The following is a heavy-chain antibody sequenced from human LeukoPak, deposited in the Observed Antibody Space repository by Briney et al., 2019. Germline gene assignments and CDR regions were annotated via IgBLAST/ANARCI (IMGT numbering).Heavy chain of an antibody. CDR3: ARGRPSRTRFGELLCFDH. CDR1: GGSFSGYY. J-gene: IGHJ4*02. D-gene: IGHD3-10*01. Sequence: PSETLSLTCAVYGGSFSGYYWSWIRQPPGKGLEWIGEINHSGSTNYNPSLKSRVTISVDTSKNQFSLKLSSVTAADTAVYYCARGRPSRTRFGELLCFDHWGQGTLVTVSS. V-gene: IGHV4-34*01. CDR2: INHSGST.